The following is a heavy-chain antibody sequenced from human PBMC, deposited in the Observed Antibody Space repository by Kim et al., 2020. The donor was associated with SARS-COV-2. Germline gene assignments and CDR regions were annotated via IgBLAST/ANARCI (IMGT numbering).Heavy chain of an antibody. CDR3: AGGEIVVVPAANYGMDV. D-gene: IGHD2-2*01. Sequence: LKSRVTMSVDTSKNQFSLKLSSVTAADTAVYYCAGGEIVVVPAANYGMDVWGQGTTVTVSS. V-gene: IGHV4-4*06. J-gene: IGHJ6*02.